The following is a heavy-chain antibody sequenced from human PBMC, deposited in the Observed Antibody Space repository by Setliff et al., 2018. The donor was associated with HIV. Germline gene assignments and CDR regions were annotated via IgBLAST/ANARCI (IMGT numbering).Heavy chain of an antibody. CDR3: ARRDGRSMNAFQI. J-gene: IGHJ3*01. Sequence: VESLKISCQCSGFNFLAHWIGWVRQVPEKGLEWMGIVYPGDSDTRYNPSFEGQVTVSADKTITTAYLQLTSLKASDTAMYFCARRDGRSMNAFQIWGPGTMVTVSS. CDR2: VYPGDSDT. D-gene: IGHD6-13*01. CDR1: GFNFLAHW. V-gene: IGHV5-51*01.